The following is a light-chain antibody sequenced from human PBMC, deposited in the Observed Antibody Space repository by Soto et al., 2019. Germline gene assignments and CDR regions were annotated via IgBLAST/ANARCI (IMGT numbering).Light chain of an antibody. Sequence: DIQMTQSPSTLSASVGDRVTITCRASQTISSWLAWYQQKPGKAPKLLIYKASSLESGVPSRFSCSGSGTEFTLTISCLQPDDFATYYCQQYNDYSTFGQGTKVEIK. J-gene: IGKJ1*01. CDR2: KAS. CDR3: QQYNDYST. CDR1: QTISSW. V-gene: IGKV1-5*03.